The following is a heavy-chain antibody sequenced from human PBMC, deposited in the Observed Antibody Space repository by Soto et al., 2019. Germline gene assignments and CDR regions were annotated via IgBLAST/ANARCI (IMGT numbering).Heavy chain of an antibody. D-gene: IGHD5-12*01. CDR1: GGAVSSGAYY. CDR2: IYYSGST. J-gene: IGHJ3*02. V-gene: IGHV4-31*03. Sequence: QVQLQESDAGLVKASQTLSLTCTVSGGAVSSGAYYWTWIRQRPGKGLEWIGYIYYSGSTYYSPSIKSRLSKALDTSKNQFSLRLSSVTAADTAMYYCARARLRAVYAFDIWGQGTMVTVSS. CDR3: ARARLRAVYAFDI.